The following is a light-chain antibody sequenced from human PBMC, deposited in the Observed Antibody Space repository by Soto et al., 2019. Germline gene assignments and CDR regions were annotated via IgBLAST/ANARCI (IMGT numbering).Light chain of an antibody. CDR1: QGISSY. V-gene: IGKV1-12*01. CDR2: AAS. Sequence: DIQMTQSPSSVSVSVGDRVTITCRASQGISSYLAWYQQKPGKAPKFLIYAASSLQSGVPSRFSGSGSGTDFTLTITNLQPEDFATYYCQQATSMPLTFCGGTKVEIK. J-gene: IGKJ4*01. CDR3: QQATSMPLT.